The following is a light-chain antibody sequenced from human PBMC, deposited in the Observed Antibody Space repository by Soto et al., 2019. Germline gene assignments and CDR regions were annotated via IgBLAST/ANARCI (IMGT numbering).Light chain of an antibody. CDR1: QSVSSW. J-gene: IGKJ2*01. Sequence: DIQMTQSPSTLSAALGDRVTITCRASQSVSSWLAWYQQKPGKAPKLLIYKASSLERGVPPRFSGSGSGTEFTLTISSLQPEDFATYYCQEYHSYSFGQGTKLELK. CDR2: KAS. CDR3: QEYHSYS. V-gene: IGKV1-5*03.